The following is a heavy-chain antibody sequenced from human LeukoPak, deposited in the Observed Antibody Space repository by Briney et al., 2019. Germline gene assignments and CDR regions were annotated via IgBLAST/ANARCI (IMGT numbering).Heavy chain of an antibody. D-gene: IGHD3-10*01. CDR1: GYTFTGYY. CDR3: ARDYYGSGSYYDS. J-gene: IGHJ4*02. V-gene: IGHV1-2*02. Sequence: ASVKVSCKASGYTFTGYYMHWVRQAPGQGLEWMGWINPNSGGTNYAQKFQGRVTMTRDTSISTAYMELSRLRSDDTAVYYCARDYYGSGSYYDSWGQGTLITVSS. CDR2: INPNSGGT.